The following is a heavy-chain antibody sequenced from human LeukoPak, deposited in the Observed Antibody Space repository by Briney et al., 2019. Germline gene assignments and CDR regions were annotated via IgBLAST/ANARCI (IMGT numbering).Heavy chain of an antibody. J-gene: IGHJ3*02. CDR2: MNPHSGKT. D-gene: IGHD3-22*01. CDR1: GYPFNNYD. V-gene: IGHV1-8*01. Sequence: GASVKVSCKASGYPFNNYDINWVRQATGQGLEWMGWMNPHSGKTGYAQNFQGRVTMTRDTSISTAYMELSSLRSDDTAVYYCARWDYYDSRTFDIWGQGTMVTVS. CDR3: ARWDYYDSRTFDI.